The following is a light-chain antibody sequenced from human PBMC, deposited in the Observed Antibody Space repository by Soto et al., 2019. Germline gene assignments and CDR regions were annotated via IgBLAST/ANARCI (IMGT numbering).Light chain of an antibody. CDR3: QKYNSAPFT. CDR2: LAS. CDR1: QSLLQSNGNNH. V-gene: IGKV2-28*01. Sequence: DIVLTQSPLSLPVTPGEPASISCRSSQSLLQSNGNNHVDWYLQRPGQSPQLLLYLASSRASGVPDRFSGSGSGTEFTLTISSLQPEDVATYYCQKYNSAPFTFGGGTKVEIK. J-gene: IGKJ4*01.